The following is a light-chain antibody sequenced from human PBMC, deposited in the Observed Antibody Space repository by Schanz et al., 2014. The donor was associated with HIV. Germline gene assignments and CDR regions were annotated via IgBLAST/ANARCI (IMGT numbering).Light chain of an antibody. CDR3: SSYTSSSTLV. J-gene: IGLJ3*02. Sequence: QSVLTQPDSVSGSPGQSITISCTGTRRDVGGYAYVSWYQQHPGKAPKLLIYDVTDRASGVSHRFSGSKSGNTASLTISGLQAEDEADYYCSSYTSSSTLVFGGGTKLTVL. CDR1: RRDVGGYAY. V-gene: IGLV2-14*03. CDR2: DVT.